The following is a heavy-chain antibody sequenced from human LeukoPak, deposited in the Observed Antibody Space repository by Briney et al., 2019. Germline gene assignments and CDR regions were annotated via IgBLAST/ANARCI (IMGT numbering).Heavy chain of an antibody. Sequence: SETLSLTCSVSGDSISDYYWSWIRQPPGKRLEWIGHIYESGSTHYNPSLKSRVTISEDTSKKHFSLKLASVTPADTAVYYCARSPYFFDPSGPNDAFDLWGRGTMVAVSS. V-gene: IGHV4-59*01. CDR1: GDSISDYY. CDR2: IYESGST. J-gene: IGHJ3*01. CDR3: ARSPYFFDPSGPNDAFDL. D-gene: IGHD3-22*01.